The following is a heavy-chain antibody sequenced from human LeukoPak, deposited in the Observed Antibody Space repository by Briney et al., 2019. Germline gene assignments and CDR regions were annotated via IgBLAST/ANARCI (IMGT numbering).Heavy chain of an antibody. CDR3: ARHYYGAGSYYLGY. V-gene: IGHV1-18*04. Sequence: ASVKVSCKASGYTFTSYGISWVRQAPGQGLEWMGWISTYNGNTNYAQRLQGRVTMTTDTSTSTAYMELRSLRSDDTAMYYCARHYYGAGSYYLGYWGQGTLVTVPS. D-gene: IGHD3-10*01. CDR2: ISTYNGNT. J-gene: IGHJ4*02. CDR1: GYTFTSYG.